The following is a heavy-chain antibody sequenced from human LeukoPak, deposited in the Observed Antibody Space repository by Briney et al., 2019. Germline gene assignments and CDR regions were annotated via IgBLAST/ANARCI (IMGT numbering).Heavy chain of an antibody. CDR3: ATSYSSTWGRAWFDP. J-gene: IGHJ5*02. V-gene: IGHV4-59*12. D-gene: IGHD6-13*01. Sequence: PSETLSLTCTVSGDSFSYFYWSLIRQPPGKGLEWIGYIYNSGSTNYNPSLKSRVTISLDTSKNQFSLKLSSVTAADTAVYYCATSYSSTWGRAWFDPWGQGTLVTVSS. CDR2: IYNSGST. CDR1: GDSFSYFY.